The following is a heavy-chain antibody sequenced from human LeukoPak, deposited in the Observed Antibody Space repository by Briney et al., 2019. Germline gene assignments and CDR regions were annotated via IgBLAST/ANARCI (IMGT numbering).Heavy chain of an antibody. CDR1: GFTFSSYA. Sequence: PGGSLRLSCAASGFTFSSYAMSWVRQAPGKGLEWVSAISGSGGNTYYADSVKGRFTISRDNSKNTLYLQMNSLRAEDTAVYYCAKADDSSGYYVLPLDYWGQGTLVTVSS. J-gene: IGHJ4*02. CDR3: AKADDSSGYYVLPLDY. CDR2: ISGSGGNT. D-gene: IGHD3-22*01. V-gene: IGHV3-23*01.